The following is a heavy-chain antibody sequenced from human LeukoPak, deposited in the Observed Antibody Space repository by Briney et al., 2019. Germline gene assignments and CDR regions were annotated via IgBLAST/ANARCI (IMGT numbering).Heavy chain of an antibody. CDR2: IKEDGSEK. D-gene: IGHD2-2*01. CDR3: ARAPDIVVVPAAIDY. CDR1: GFTFSIYW. Sequence: GGSLRLSCAASGFTFSIYWMTWVRQAPGKGLEWVANIKEDGSEKYYVDSVKGRYTISRDNAKKSLYLQMNSLRAEDTAVYYCARAPDIVVVPAAIDYWGQGTLVTVSS. J-gene: IGHJ4*02. V-gene: IGHV3-7*01.